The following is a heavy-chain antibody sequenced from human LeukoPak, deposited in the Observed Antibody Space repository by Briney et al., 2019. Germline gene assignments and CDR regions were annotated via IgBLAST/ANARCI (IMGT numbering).Heavy chain of an antibody. D-gene: IGHD4-17*01. CDR1: GGSISSSSYH. V-gene: IGHV4-39*01. J-gene: IGHJ4*02. CDR3: ARTGSTVTMLYPFDH. Sequence: SETLSLTCTVSGGSISSSSYHWGWIRLPPGEGLEWIGNLYYSGSTYYNPSLKSRVTISVDRSKNQFSLKLNSVTAADTAVYYCARTGSTVTMLYPFDHWGQGTLVTVSS. CDR2: LYYSGST.